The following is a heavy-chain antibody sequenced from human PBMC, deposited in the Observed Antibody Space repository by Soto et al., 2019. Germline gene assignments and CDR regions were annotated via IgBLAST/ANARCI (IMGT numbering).Heavy chain of an antibody. CDR1: SFSSNSAA. CDR3: ARGRSNDYGDYVAFDI. Sequence: SFSSNSAAWNWIRQSPSRGLEWLGRTYYRSKWYNDYAVSVKSRITINPDTSKNQFSLQLNSVTPEDTAVYYCARGRSNDYGDYVAFDIWGQGTMVTVSS. V-gene: IGHV6-1*01. J-gene: IGHJ3*02. D-gene: IGHD4-17*01. CDR2: TYYRSKWYN.